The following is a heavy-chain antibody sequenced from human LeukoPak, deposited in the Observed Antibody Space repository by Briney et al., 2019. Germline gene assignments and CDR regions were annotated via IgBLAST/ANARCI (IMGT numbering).Heavy chain of an antibody. CDR1: GFTFSSYG. J-gene: IGHJ6*03. CDR2: IRYDGSNK. Sequence: PGGSLRLSCAASGFTFSSYGMHWVRQAPGKGLEWVAFIRYDGSNKYYADSVKGRFTISRDNSKNTLYLQMNSLRAEDTAVYYCANLLTYCGGDCYPYYMDVWGKGTTVTISS. CDR3: ANLLTYCGGDCYPYYMDV. D-gene: IGHD2-21*02. V-gene: IGHV3-30*02.